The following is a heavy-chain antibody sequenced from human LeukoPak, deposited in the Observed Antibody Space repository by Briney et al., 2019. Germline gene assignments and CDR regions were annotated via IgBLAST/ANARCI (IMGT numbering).Heavy chain of an antibody. CDR2: ISAYNGNT. Sequence: ASVKVSCKASGYTFTSNGISWLRQAPGQGLEWMGWISAYNGNTNYAQKLQGRVTMTTDTSTSTAYMELRSLRSDDTAVYYCARILMTTVTTAGDIWGQGTMVTVSS. CDR1: GYTFTSNG. J-gene: IGHJ3*02. D-gene: IGHD4-17*01. V-gene: IGHV1-18*01. CDR3: ARILMTTVTTAGDI.